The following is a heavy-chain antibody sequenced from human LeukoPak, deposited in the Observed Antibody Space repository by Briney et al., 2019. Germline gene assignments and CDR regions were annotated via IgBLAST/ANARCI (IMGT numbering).Heavy chain of an antibody. CDR2: INGDGSSA. Sequence: PGGPLRLSCAVSGLIFSHYWMHWVRQAPGKGRLWVSGINGDGSSASYGNSVKGRFTISRDNAKNTLFLQMNSLTVEDTAVYYCARAFHFGDFFDYWGQGALVTVSS. D-gene: IGHD4-17*01. J-gene: IGHJ4*02. V-gene: IGHV3-74*01. CDR3: ARAFHFGDFFDY. CDR1: GLIFSHYW.